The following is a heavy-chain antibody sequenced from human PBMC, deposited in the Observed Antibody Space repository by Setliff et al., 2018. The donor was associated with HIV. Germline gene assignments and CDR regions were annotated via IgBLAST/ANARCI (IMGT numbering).Heavy chain of an antibody. CDR1: GDSINSGDFY. CDR3: AKGVAGLQYYYYYMDV. CDR2: IFYSGNT. V-gene: IGHV4-31*03. D-gene: IGHD6-19*01. J-gene: IGHJ6*03. Sequence: SETLSLTCTVSGDSINSGDFYWHWIRQQPGKGPQWIGYIFYSGNTSYTPSLKSRITISIDTSKNQFSLSLSSVTAADTAVYYCAKGVAGLQYYYYYMDVWGKGTTVTVS.